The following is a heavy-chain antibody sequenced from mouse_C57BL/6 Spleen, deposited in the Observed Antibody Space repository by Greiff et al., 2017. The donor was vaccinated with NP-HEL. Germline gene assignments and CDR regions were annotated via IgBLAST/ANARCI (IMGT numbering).Heavy chain of an antibody. V-gene: IGHV1-26*01. CDR1: GYTFTDYY. CDR3: ARNDYDVDYFDY. CDR2: INPNNGGT. Sequence: EVQLQQSGPELVKPGASVKISCKASGYTFTDYYMNWVKQSHGKSLEWIGDINPNNGGTSYNQKFKGKATLTVDKSSSTAYMELRSLTSEDSAVYYCARNDYDVDYFDYWGQSTTLTVSS. D-gene: IGHD2-4*01. J-gene: IGHJ2*01.